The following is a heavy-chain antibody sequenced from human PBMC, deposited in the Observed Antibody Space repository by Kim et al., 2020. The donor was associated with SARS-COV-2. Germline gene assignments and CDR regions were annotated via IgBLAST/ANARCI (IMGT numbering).Heavy chain of an antibody. J-gene: IGHJ3*01. Sequence: EGSLRLSCAASGFTFNNAWMSWVRQAPGKGLEWVGRIKTKPNGGTTDYAAPVKGRFTISRDDSRNTLYLQMSYLRTEDTAVYYCATARVSNWNDVEAFDVWGQGTMVTISS. V-gene: IGHV3-15*01. CDR2: IKTKPNGGTT. CDR3: ATARVSNWNDVEAFDV. D-gene: IGHD1-20*01. CDR1: GFTFNNAW.